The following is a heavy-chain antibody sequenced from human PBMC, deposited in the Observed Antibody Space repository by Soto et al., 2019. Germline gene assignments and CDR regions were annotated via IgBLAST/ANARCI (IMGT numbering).Heavy chain of an antibody. V-gene: IGHV1-18*01. CDR1: GYTFTRYG. J-gene: IGHJ4*02. Sequence: GSSVKVSCKASGYTFTRYGIAWVRQAPGPGLAWMGWISGYNGDTNYAQQFQGRVTLTTDTSTSTAYLEVMTLRSDDTAVYYCAREGSYHDFDYGGLGTLVTVSS. CDR2: ISGYNGDT. D-gene: IGHD3-22*01. CDR3: AREGSYHDFDY.